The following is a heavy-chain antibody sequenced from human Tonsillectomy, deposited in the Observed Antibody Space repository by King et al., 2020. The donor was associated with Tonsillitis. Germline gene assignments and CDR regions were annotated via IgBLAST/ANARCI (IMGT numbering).Heavy chain of an antibody. Sequence: VQLVQSGGGLVKPGGSLRLSCAASEFIFSTYTMNWVRQAPGKGLEWVSSIGISGGYIYYADSVKGRFTITRDNAENSLYLQMNSLRAEDTAVYYCARVKKYYYDSSGYPLDTFDIWGQGTMVTVAS. CDR2: IGISGGYI. J-gene: IGHJ3*02. D-gene: IGHD3-22*01. V-gene: IGHV3-21*01. CDR3: ARVKKYYYDSSGYPLDTFDI. CDR1: EFIFSTYT.